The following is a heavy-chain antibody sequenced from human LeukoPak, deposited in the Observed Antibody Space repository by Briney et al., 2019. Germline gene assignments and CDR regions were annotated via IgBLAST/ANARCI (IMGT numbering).Heavy chain of an antibody. D-gene: IGHD2-2*01. CDR2: SIHIFGTA. J-gene: IGHJ3*01. CDR1: GCTFSSYP. V-gene: IGHV1-69*13. CDR3: ARCHCISSSCYAGVFCV. Sequence: SVKVSCQASGCTFSSYPISWVRQAPGQGLEWMGGSIHIFGTANYARKFQGRFTFTADDSTSTAYLELSSLSSEDTAVYYCARCHCISSSCYAGVFCVWGQGTMVTVSS.